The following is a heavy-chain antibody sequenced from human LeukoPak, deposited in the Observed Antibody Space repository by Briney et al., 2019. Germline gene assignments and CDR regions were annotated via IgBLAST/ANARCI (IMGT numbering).Heavy chain of an antibody. CDR1: GYTFTSYD. D-gene: IGHD3-10*01. J-gene: IGHJ4*02. CDR2: MNPNSGNT. CDR3: ARRQYGSGSPLYY. V-gene: IGHV1-8*03. Sequence: ASVKVSCKASGYTFTSYDINWVRQTTGQGLEWMGWMNPNSGNTVYAQKFQGRVTITGNTSITTAYMELSSLRSEDTAVYYCARRQYGSGSPLYYWGQGTLVTVSS.